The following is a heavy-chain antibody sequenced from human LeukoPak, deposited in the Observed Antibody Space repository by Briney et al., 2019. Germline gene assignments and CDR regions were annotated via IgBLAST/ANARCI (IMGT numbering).Heavy chain of an antibody. J-gene: IGHJ5*02. CDR1: GGSISSSSYY. V-gene: IGHV4-39*07. D-gene: IGHD3-3*01. Sequence: PSETLSLTCTVSGGSISSSSYYWGWTRQPPGKGLEWIGSIYYSGSTYYNPSLKSRVTISVDTSKNQFSLKLSSVTAADTAVYYCARTIFGVVIAFDPWGQGTLVTVSS. CDR3: ARTIFGVVIAFDP. CDR2: IYYSGST.